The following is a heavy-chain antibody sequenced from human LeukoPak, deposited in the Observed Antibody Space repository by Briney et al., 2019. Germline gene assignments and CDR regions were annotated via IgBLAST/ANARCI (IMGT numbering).Heavy chain of an antibody. CDR1: GGSFSGYY. D-gene: IGHD3-10*01. CDR3: ATGGPANYYGSGSFDY. J-gene: IGHJ4*02. Sequence: SETLSLTCAVYGGSFSGYYWSWIRQSPGKGLEWIGEINHSGSTNYNPSLKSRVSISVDTSKNQFSLKLSSVTAADTAVYYCATGGPANYYGSGSFDYWGQGTLVTVSS. V-gene: IGHV4-34*01. CDR2: INHSGST.